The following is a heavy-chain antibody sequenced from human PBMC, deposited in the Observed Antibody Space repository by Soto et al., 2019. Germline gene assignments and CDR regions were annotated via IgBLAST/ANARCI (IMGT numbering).Heavy chain of an antibody. CDR3: ARGGPRHYYYYYMDV. Sequence: GGSLRLSCAASGFTFSSYGMHWVRQAPGKGLEWVAVIWYDGSNKYYADSVKGRFTISRDNSKNTLYLQMNSLRAEDTSVYYCARGGPRHYYYYYMDVWGKGTTVTVSS. CDR1: GFTFSSYG. J-gene: IGHJ6*03. CDR2: IWYDGSNK. V-gene: IGHV3-33*01.